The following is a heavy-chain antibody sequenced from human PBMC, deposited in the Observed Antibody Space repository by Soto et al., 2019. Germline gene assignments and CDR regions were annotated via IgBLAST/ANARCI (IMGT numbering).Heavy chain of an antibody. CDR2: VHINGNT. CDR1: GGSISAYS. CDR3: ARESGDNWTYEVY. J-gene: IGHJ4*02. V-gene: IGHV4-4*07. Sequence: QVQLQESGPGLVKPSETLSLTCTVSGGSISAYSLSWIRQSAGKGLEWVGRVHINGNTHYNPSLRGRVTMSVDASNNQFHLSVTSVTTADTGVYYCARESGDNWTYEVYWGQGTLVAVSS. D-gene: IGHD1-7*01.